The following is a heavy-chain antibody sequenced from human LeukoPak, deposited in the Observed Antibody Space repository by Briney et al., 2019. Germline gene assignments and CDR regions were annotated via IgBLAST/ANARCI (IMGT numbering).Heavy chain of an antibody. CDR2: INPNSGGT. V-gene: IGHV1-2*02. CDR1: GYTFTGYY. J-gene: IGHJ6*02. CDR3: ARTDSAAGPYYYYYYGMDV. Sequence: ASVKVSCKASGYTFTGYYMHWVRQAPGQGLEWMGWINPNSGGTNYAQKFQGRVTMTRDTSISTACMELSRLRSDDTAVYYCARTDSAAGPYYYYYYGMDVWGQGTTVTVSS. D-gene: IGHD6-13*01.